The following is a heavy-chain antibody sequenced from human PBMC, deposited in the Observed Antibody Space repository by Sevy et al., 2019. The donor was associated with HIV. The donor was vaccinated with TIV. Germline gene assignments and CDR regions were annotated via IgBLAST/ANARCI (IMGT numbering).Heavy chain of an antibody. J-gene: IGHJ1*01. D-gene: IGHD6-19*01. Sequence: GGSLRLSYAASGFSFDDYAMRWVRQAPGKGLEWVSGISWNSAFIGYADSVKGRYTISRDNAKNSLYLQINSLKPEDTAFYYCAKDGGSGSGPSAEYFHHWGQGTLVTVSS. CDR3: AKDGGSGSGPSAEYFHH. CDR2: ISWNSAFI. CDR1: GFSFDDYA. V-gene: IGHV3-9*01.